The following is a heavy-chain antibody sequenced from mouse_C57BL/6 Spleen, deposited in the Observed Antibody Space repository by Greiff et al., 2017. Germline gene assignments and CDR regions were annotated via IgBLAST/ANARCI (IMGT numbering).Heavy chain of an antibody. V-gene: IGHV1-26*01. CDR2: INPNNGGT. CDR3: ARAYDSAWFAY. J-gene: IGHJ3*01. D-gene: IGHD2-4*01. CDR1: GYTFTDYY. Sequence: VQLKQSGPELVKPGASVKISCKASGYTFTDYYMNWVKQSHGKSLEWIGDINPNNGGTSYNQKFKGKATLTVDKSSSTAYMELRSLTSEDSAVYYCARAYDSAWFAYWGQGTLVTVSA.